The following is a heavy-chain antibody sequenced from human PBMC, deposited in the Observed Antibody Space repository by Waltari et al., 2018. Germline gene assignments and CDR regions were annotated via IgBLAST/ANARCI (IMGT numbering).Heavy chain of an antibody. CDR2: INTDGSDA. Sequence: EVQLVESGGDLVQPGGSLRHSCAASVFGFSAPWLPWVRQVPGKGLFWVSHINTDGSDANYADSVKGRFTISRDNAKNSLYLEMSSLRVEDTAVYYCAFSRGWSSPFGAYDSWGQGTRVIVSS. J-gene: IGHJ3*02. D-gene: IGHD6-19*01. CDR1: VFGFSAPW. CDR3: AFSRGWSSPFGAYDS. V-gene: IGHV3-74*01.